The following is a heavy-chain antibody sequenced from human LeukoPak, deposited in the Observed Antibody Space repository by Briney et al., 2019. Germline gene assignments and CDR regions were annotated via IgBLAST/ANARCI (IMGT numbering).Heavy chain of an antibody. CDR3: ARDLGGGPTDY. Sequence: SSVKVSCKASGGTFSSYAISWVRQAPGQGLEWMGRIIPIFGTANYAQKFQGRVTIITDESTSTAYMELGSLRSEDTAVYYCARDLGGGPTDYWGQGTLVTVSS. V-gene: IGHV1-69*05. D-gene: IGHD2-15*01. J-gene: IGHJ4*02. CDR2: IIPIFGTA. CDR1: GGTFSSYA.